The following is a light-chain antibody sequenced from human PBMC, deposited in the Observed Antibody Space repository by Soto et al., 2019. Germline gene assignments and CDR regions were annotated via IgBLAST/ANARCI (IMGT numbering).Light chain of an antibody. Sequence: IQITQSPSTLSASVGERATISCRASQTINSWLAWYQQKPGKAPKVLIFDASSLTTGVPSRFSGSGSGTEFTLTISNLQPDDFATYYCQQYGTAPLTFGPGTKVDIK. CDR1: QTINSW. CDR2: DAS. J-gene: IGKJ3*01. V-gene: IGKV1-5*01. CDR3: QQYGTAPLT.